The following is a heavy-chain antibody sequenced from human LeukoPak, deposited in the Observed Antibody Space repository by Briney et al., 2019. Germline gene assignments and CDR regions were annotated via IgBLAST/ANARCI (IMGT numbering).Heavy chain of an antibody. V-gene: IGHV4-39*01. CDR3: ARSDGKDYFDY. J-gene: IGHJ4*02. CDR2: FYYSGSS. D-gene: IGHD1-1*01. CDR1: CVSISRTSYS. Sequence: PSDTLSLTRTLSCVSISRTSYSCAWSPPPRGQGLGWIGSFYYSGSSYYNPALKSRVNISVDTSKKQFSLKLSSVTAADTAVYYCARSDGKDYFDYWGQGTLVTVSS.